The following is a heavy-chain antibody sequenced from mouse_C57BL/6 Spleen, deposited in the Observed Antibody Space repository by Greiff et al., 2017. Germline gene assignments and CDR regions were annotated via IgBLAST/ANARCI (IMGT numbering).Heavy chain of an antibody. V-gene: IGHV3-1*01. D-gene: IGHD1-1*01. CDR2: ISYSGST. J-gene: IGHJ3*01. CDR1: GYSITSGYD. Sequence: VQLQQSGPGMVKPSPSLSLTCTVTGYSITSGYDWHWIRHFPGNKLEWMGYISYSGSTNYNPSLKSRISITHDTSQNHFFLKLNSVTTEDTATYYCAREGGDYYGSPWFAYWGQGTLVTVSA. CDR3: AREGGDYYGSPWFAY.